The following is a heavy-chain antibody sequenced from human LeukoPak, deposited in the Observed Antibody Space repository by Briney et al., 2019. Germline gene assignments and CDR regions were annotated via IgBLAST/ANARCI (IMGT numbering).Heavy chain of an antibody. CDR2: INHSGST. CDR1: GGSFSGYY. D-gene: IGHD3-3*01. CDR3: ARGRYDFWSGYSYYFDY. J-gene: IGHJ4*02. V-gene: IGHV4-34*01. Sequence: PSETLSFTCAVYGGSFSGYYWSWIRQPPGKGLEWIGEINHSGSTNYNPSLKSRVTISVDTSKNQFSLKLSSVTAADTAVYYCARGRYDFWSGYSYYFDYWGQGTLVTVSS.